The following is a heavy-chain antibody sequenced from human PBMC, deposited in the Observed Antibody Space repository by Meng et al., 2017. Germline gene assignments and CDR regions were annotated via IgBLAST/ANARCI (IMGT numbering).Heavy chain of an antibody. CDR2: ISSSSSYI. CDR1: GFTFSSYA. Sequence: GESLKISCAASGFTFSSYAMSWVRQAPGKGLEWVSSISSSSSYIYYADSVKGRFTISRDNAKNSLYLQMNSLRAEDTAVYYCARGYYFYYGMDVWGQGTTVTVSS. J-gene: IGHJ6*02. CDR3: ARGYYFYYGMDV. V-gene: IGHV3-21*01. D-gene: IGHD2-15*01.